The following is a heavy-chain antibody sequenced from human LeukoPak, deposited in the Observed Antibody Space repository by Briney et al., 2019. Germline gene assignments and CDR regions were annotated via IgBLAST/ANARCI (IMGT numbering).Heavy chain of an antibody. J-gene: IGHJ3*01. CDR3: ARRFCSSVSCYDDDAFDV. V-gene: IGHV1-18*01. Sequence: ASVKVSCKASGHTFVSYGISWVRQAPGQGLEWMGWISGYNGKINYAQKFQGRVTMTTDTSTSTAYFELRSLTSEDTAVYYCARRFCSSVSCYDDDAFDVWGQGTLVTVSS. CDR2: ISGYNGKI. CDR1: GHTFVSYG. D-gene: IGHD2-2*01.